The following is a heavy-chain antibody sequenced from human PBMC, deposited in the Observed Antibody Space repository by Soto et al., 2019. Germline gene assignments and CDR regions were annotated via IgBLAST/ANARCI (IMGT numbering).Heavy chain of an antibody. CDR3: ARDGTLYDSNGYYYVY. CDR2: IIPMFGKA. V-gene: IGHV1-69*13. J-gene: IGHJ4*02. Sequence: ASVKVSCKASGGTFSRFAISWVRQAPGQGLEWMGGIIPMFGKANYAQKFQGRVTITADESTSTGYMELRSLTSEDTAVYYCARDGTLYDSNGYYYVYWGQGTLVTVSP. CDR1: GGTFSRFA. D-gene: IGHD3-22*01.